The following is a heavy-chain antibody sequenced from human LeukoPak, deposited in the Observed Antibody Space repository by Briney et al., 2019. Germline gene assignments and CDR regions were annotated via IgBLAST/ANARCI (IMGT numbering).Heavy chain of an antibody. CDR1: RYTFTGYY. D-gene: IGHD3-9*01. Sequence: GASVKVSRKASRYTFTGYYMHWVRQAPGQGLEWMGWINPHSGGTNYAQRFQRRVTMTRYTSISTAYMELSRLRSDDTAAHYCARAPAGYDILTGVPPTWGQGTLVTVSS. CDR2: INPHSGGT. V-gene: IGHV1-2*02. J-gene: IGHJ4*01. CDR3: ARAPAGYDILTGVPPT.